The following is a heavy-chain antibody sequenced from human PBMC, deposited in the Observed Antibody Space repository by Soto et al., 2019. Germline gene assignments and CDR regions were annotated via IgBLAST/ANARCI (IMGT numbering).Heavy chain of an antibody. CDR1: GGSISSYY. D-gene: IGHD3-10*01. V-gene: IGHV4-59*01. Sequence: TSETLSLTCTVSGGSISSYYWSWIRQPPGKGLEWIGYIYYSGSTNYNPSLKSRVTISVDTSKNQFSLKLSSVTAADTAVYYCARVSTGGAYGMDVWGQGTTVTVSS. CDR3: ARVSTGGAYGMDV. CDR2: IYYSGST. J-gene: IGHJ6*02.